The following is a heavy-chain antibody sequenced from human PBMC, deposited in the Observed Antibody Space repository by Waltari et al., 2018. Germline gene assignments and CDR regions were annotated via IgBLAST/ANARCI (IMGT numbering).Heavy chain of an antibody. CDR1: GYTFTSYD. J-gene: IGHJ6*02. D-gene: IGHD1-7*01. CDR3: ATRVGKTGTTLRLFYYGMDV. V-gene: IGHV1-8*01. CDR2: MNPKRGKK. Sequence: QVQLVQSGAEVTKPGASVKVSCKASGYTFTSYDINWVRQATGQGLGWMGWMNPKRGKKGYAKKFQGKITITRNTSKSTAYMELSSLRSEDTAVYYCATRVGKTGTTLRLFYYGMDVWGQGTTVTVSS.